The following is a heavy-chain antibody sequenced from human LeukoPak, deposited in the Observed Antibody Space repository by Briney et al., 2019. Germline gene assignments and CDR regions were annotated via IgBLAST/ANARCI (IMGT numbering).Heavy chain of an antibody. CDR1: GFTFSSYA. CDR3: AKKVYYYYYMDV. Sequence: GGSLRLSCAASGFTFSSYAMSWVRQAPGKGLEWVSAISGSGGSTYYADSAKGRFTISRDNSKNTLYLQMNSLRAEDTAVYYCAKKVYYYYYMDVWGKGTTVTVSS. J-gene: IGHJ6*03. CDR2: ISGSGGST. V-gene: IGHV3-23*01.